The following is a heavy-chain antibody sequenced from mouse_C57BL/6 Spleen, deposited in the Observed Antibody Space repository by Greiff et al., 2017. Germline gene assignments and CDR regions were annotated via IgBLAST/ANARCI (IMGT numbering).Heavy chain of an antibody. J-gene: IGHJ4*01. D-gene: IGHD2-4*01. CDR2: INPNNGGT. Sequence: EVQLQQSGPELVKPGASVKMSCKASGYTFTDYNMHWVKQSHGKSLEWIGYINPNNGGTSYNQKFKGKATLTVNKSSSTAYMELRSLTSEDSAVYYCARGYYDYDDVVDYAMDYWGQGTSVTVSS. V-gene: IGHV1-22*01. CDR3: ARGYYDYDDVVDYAMDY. CDR1: GYTFTDYN.